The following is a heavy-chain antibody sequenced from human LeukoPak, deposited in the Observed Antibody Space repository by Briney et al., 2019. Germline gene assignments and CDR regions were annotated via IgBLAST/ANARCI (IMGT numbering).Heavy chain of an antibody. CDR1: GGSISSYY. V-gene: IGHV4-59*01. D-gene: IGHD6-6*01. CDR3: ARDRAARGWFDP. CDR2: IYYSGST. J-gene: IGHJ5*02. Sequence: SETLSLTCTVSGGSISSYYWSWIRQPPGKGLEWIGYIYYSGSTNYNPSLKSRVTISVDTSKNQFSLKLSSVTAADTAVYCCARDRAARGWFDPWGQGTLVTVSS.